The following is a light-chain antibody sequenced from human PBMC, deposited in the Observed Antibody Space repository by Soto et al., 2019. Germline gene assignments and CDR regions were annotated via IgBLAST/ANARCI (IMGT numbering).Light chain of an antibody. CDR2: GVS. J-gene: IGKJ1*01. V-gene: IGKV3-20*01. CDR1: QSVNNNY. Sequence: EIVLTQSPDTLSSSLGERATLSCRASQSVNNNYLAWYQQRPGQVPRLLIYGVSTRATGIPDRFSGSGSGTGFTLTISRLDPEDFEVYYCHHYGSSPQTFGQGTKVDIK. CDR3: HHYGSSPQT.